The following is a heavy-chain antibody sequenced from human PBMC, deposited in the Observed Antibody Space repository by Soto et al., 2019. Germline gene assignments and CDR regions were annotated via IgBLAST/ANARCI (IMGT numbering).Heavy chain of an antibody. J-gene: IGHJ4*02. D-gene: IGHD2-15*01. V-gene: IGHV4-38-2*02. CDR1: GSSITNSFY. CDR3: ARDPANLALAVAYFDS. CDR2: ISHTGRT. Sequence: SETLSLTCRVSGSSITNSFYWGWIRQSPEKGLEWIGSISHTGRTSYNPSLKSRVSISVDTSKNQFSLTLTSVTAADTAVYYCARDPANLALAVAYFDSWGQGTLVTVSS.